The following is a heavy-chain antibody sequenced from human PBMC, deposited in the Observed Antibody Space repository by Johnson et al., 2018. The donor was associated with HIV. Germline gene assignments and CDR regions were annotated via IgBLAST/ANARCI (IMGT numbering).Heavy chain of an antibody. Sequence: VQLVESGGGVVQPGRSLRLSCAASGFTFSSYAMSWVRQAPGKGLEWVSAISGSGGSTYYAASVKGRFTISRDNSKNTLYLQRNSLRAEGTAVDYCANGGRGLAFDIWGQGTMVTVSS. D-gene: IGHD2-15*01. V-gene: IGHV3-23*04. CDR2: ISGSGGST. J-gene: IGHJ3*02. CDR1: GFTFSSYA. CDR3: ANGGRGLAFDI.